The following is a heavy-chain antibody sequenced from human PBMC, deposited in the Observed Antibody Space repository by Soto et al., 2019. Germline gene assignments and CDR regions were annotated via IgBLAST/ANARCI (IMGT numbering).Heavy chain of an antibody. CDR1: GGSISSYY. CDR3: ARTLIDSSGYYRELPYYFDY. V-gene: IGHV4-59*01. J-gene: IGHJ4*02. Sequence: PSETLSLTCTVSGGSISSYYWSWIRQPPGKGLEWIGYIYYSGSTNYNPSLKSRVTISVDTSKNQFSLKLSSVTAADTVVYYCARTLIDSSGYYRELPYYFDYWGQGTLVTVSS. D-gene: IGHD3-22*01. CDR2: IYYSGST.